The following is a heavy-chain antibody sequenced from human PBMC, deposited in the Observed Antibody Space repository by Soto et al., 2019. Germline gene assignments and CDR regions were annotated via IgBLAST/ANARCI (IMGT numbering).Heavy chain of an antibody. V-gene: IGHV1-24*01. Sequence: GASVKVSCKVSGTSLSGLPMHWVRQAPGKGLEWMGSLDYEEGERSFAHRFQGRLTVTEDTSTDTAYMELSSLMSEDTAVYYCAADVTTFDYWGPGTMVTVYS. J-gene: IGHJ4*02. D-gene: IGHD3-22*01. CDR1: GTSLSGLP. CDR3: AADVTTFDY. CDR2: LDYEEGER.